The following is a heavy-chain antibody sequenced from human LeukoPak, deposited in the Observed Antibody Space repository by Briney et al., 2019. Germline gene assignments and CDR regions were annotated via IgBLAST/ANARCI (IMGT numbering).Heavy chain of an antibody. J-gene: IGHJ4*02. CDR3: AKDLAVVVPAAINDY. CDR2: ISYDGSNK. D-gene: IGHD2-2*02. CDR1: GFTFSSYA. Sequence: GGSLRLSCAASGFTFSSYAMHWVRQAPGKGLEWVAVISYDGSNKYYADSVKGRFTISRDNSKNTLYLQMNSLRAEDTAVYYCAKDLAVVVPAAINDYWGQGTLVTVSS. V-gene: IGHV3-30-3*01.